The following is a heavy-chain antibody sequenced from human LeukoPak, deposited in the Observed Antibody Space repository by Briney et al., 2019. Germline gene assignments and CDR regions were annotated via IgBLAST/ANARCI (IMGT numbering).Heavy chain of an antibody. CDR3: ARLRGRNYYDSSALDY. CDR2: IYPGDSDT. D-gene: IGHD3-22*01. V-gene: IGHV5-51*01. Sequence: GESLKISCKGSGYSFTSYWIGWVRQMPGKGLECMGIIYPGDSDTRYSPSFQGQVTISADKSISTACLQWSSLKASDTAMYYCARLRGRNYYDSSALDYWGQGTLVTVSS. CDR1: GYSFTSYW. J-gene: IGHJ4*02.